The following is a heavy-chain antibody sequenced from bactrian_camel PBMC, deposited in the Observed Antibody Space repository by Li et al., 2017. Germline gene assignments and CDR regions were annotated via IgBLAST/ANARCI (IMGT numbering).Heavy chain of an antibody. V-gene: IGHV3S40*01. CDR2: IVSGGGTT. CDR3: AKFPSAYSGSRAYEYNY. CDR1: GFTFSNYG. Sequence: DVQLVESGGGLVQPGESLRVSCEASGFTFSNYGMTWVRQASGKGLEWVSSIVSGGGTTYYADSVKGRFTISRDNAKNTLYLQLNSLKTEDMAMYYCAKFPSAYSGSRAYEYNYWGQGTQVTVS. D-gene: IGHD4*01. J-gene: IGHJ4*01.